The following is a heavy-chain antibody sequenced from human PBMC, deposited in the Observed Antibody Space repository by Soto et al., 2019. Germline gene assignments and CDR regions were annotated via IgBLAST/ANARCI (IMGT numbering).Heavy chain of an antibody. CDR1: GGSFSGYY. CDR3: ARAVPTVTGASDYFYYMDV. CDR2: INHSGST. J-gene: IGHJ6*03. Sequence: ETLSLTCAVYGGSFSGYYWSWIRQPPGKGLEWIGEINHSGSTNYNPSLKSRVTISVDTSKNQFSLKLSSVTAADTAVYYCARAVPTVTGASDYFYYMDVWGKGTTVTVSS. D-gene: IGHD4-17*01. V-gene: IGHV4-34*01.